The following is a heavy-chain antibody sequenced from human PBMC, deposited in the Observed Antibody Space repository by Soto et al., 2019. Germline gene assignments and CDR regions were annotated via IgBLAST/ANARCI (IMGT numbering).Heavy chain of an antibody. CDR2: IIPIFGTA. J-gene: IGHJ5*02. V-gene: IGHV1-69*13. CDR3: AREVEDIVVVPAAIPVGWFDP. Sequence: SVKVSCKASGGTFSSYAISWVRQAPGQGLEWMGGIIPIFGTANYAQKFQGRVTITADESTSTAYMELSSLRSEDTAVYYCAREVEDIVVVPAAIPVGWFDPWGQGTLVTVSS. CDR1: GGTFSSYA. D-gene: IGHD2-2*02.